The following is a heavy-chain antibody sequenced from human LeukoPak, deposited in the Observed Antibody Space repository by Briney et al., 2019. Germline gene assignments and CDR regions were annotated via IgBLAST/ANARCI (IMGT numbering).Heavy chain of an antibody. Sequence: GGSLRLSCAASGFTVSGSYMSWVRQAPGKGLEWVSVTYSGGTTYYADSVKGRFTISRDNSKNTLYLQMNSLRVEDTAVYYCARVYLVAWGYYDYWGQGTLVTVSS. CDR2: TYSGGTT. CDR3: ARVYLVAWGYYDY. J-gene: IGHJ4*02. D-gene: IGHD3-22*01. V-gene: IGHV3-66*01. CDR1: GFTVSGSY.